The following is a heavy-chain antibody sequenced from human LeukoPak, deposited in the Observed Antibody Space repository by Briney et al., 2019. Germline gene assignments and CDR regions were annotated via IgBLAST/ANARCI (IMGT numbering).Heavy chain of an antibody. D-gene: IGHD6-19*01. V-gene: IGHV3-9*01. J-gene: IGHJ4*02. CDR1: GFTFDDYA. CDR2: ISWNSGSI. Sequence: GRSLRLSCAASGFTFDDYAMHWVRQAPGKGLEWVSGISWNSGSIGYADSVKGRFTISRDNAKNSLYLQMNSVRTEDTALYYCIKDIHSIGWYGIGNWGQGTLVTVSS. CDR3: IKDIHSIGWYGIGN.